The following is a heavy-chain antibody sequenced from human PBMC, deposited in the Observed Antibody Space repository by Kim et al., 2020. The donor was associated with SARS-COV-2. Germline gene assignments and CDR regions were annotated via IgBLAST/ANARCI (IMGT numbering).Heavy chain of an antibody. J-gene: IGHJ6*02. CDR1: GFTFGDYA. CDR3: AKVGAAAGGLYYYGMDV. Sequence: GGSLRLSCAASGFTFGDYAMHWVRQAPGKGLEWVSGISWNSGSIGYADSVKGRFTISRDNAKNSLYLQMNSLRAEDTALYYCAKVGAAAGGLYYYGMDVWGQGTTVTVSS. V-gene: IGHV3-9*01. D-gene: IGHD6-13*01. CDR2: ISWNSGSI.